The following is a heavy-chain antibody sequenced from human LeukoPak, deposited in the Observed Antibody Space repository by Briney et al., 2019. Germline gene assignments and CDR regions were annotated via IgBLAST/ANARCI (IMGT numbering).Heavy chain of an antibody. D-gene: IGHD4-17*01. CDR3: AKIPFGDYLLDYYYYMDV. CDR2: TSYDGSNK. CDR1: GFTFSNYV. Sequence: PGGSLRLSCAASGFTFSNYVMHWVRQAPGKGLEWVAATSYDGSNKDYADSVKGRFTISRANSKNTLYLQMNSLRAEDRAVYYCAKIPFGDYLLDYYYYMDVWGKGTTVTISS. V-gene: IGHV3-30*18. J-gene: IGHJ6*03.